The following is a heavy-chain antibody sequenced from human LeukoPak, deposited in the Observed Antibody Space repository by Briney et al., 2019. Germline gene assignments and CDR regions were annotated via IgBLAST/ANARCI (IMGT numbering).Heavy chain of an antibody. Sequence: GESLKISCKGSGYSFITYWIGWVRQMPGKGLEWMGIIYAGDSDTRYSPSLQGQVTISVDKSISTAYLQWSSLKASDTAMYYCARRGEAMDPFDYWGQGTLVPVSS. CDR2: IYAGDSDT. J-gene: IGHJ4*02. D-gene: IGHD5-18*01. CDR1: GYSFITYW. V-gene: IGHV5-51*01. CDR3: ARRGEAMDPFDY.